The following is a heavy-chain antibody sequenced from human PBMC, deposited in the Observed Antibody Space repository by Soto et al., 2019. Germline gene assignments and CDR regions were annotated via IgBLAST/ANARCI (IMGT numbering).Heavy chain of an antibody. CDR2: ISGSGDST. J-gene: IGHJ4*02. Sequence: GGSLRLSCAASGFTFSSYAMSCVRQAPGKGLEWVSTISGSGDSTYYADSVKGRFTISRDNSKNTLYLQMNSLRAEDTAVYYWGSDPSPRVWSYPGYWGQGSLVTVAS. V-gene: IGHV3-23*01. D-gene: IGHD3-10*01. CDR3: GSDPSPRVWSYPGY. CDR1: GFTFSSYA.